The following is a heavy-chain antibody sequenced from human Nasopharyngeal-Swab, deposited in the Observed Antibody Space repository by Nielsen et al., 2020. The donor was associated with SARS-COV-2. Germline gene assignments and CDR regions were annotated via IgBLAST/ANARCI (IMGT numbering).Heavy chain of an antibody. Sequence: GESLKISCKGSGYVFSAYWIGWVPQMPGRGLEWMGVLYPGDSDARYSPSFQGQVTFSADKSIDTAYLHLRSLKASDTAIYYCARHDYDILTGYSYWGQGTPVTVSS. V-gene: IGHV5-51*01. CDR3: ARHDYDILTGYSY. CDR1: GYVFSAYW. J-gene: IGHJ4*01. CDR2: LYPGDSDA. D-gene: IGHD3-9*01.